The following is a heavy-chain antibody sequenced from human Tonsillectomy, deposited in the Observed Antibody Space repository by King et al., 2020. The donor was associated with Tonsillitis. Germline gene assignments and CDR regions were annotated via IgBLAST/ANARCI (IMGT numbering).Heavy chain of an antibody. CDR2: INSDGSST. J-gene: IGHJ6*03. CDR1: GFTFSSYW. D-gene: IGHD1-26*01. CDR3: ARELYREYYYMDV. V-gene: IGHV3-74*01. Sequence: VQLVESGGGLVQPGGSLRLSCAASGFTFSSYWMHWVRQAPVKGLVWVSRINSDGSSTSYADSVKGRFTISRANAKTTLYLQMNSRRAEDTAVYYCARELYREYYYMDVWGKGTTVTVSS.